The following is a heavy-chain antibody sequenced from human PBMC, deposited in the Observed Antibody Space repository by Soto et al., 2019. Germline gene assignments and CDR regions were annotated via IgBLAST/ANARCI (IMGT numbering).Heavy chain of an antibody. Sequence: GEPLKISCKGSGYSFADYWIGWVRQMPGKGLDWMGVIYPGDSDTRYSPSFHGQVTISADKSISTAYLQWSSLKASDTAMYFCARLPGVRGVFDGFNVWGQGTMVTVSS. J-gene: IGHJ3*01. V-gene: IGHV5-51*01. CDR3: ARLPGVRGVFDGFNV. D-gene: IGHD3-10*01. CDR2: IYPGDSDT. CDR1: GYSFADYW.